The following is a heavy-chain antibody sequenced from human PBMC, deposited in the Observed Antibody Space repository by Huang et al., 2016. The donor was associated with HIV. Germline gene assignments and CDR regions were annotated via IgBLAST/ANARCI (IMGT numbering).Heavy chain of an antibody. CDR3: ARLPGSITMIRGVITDPY. D-gene: IGHD3-10*01. CDR2: IYYSGGT. Sequence: QLQLQESGPGLVKPSETLSLTCTVSGGSIRSDNYYWGWIRQPPGKGLEWIGSIYYSGGTYYNTSLKRRVTITVDTSKNHFSLRMRSVTAADTAVYYCARLPGSITMIRGVITDPYWGQGTLVTVSS. V-gene: IGHV4-39*02. CDR1: GGSIRSDNYY. J-gene: IGHJ4*02.